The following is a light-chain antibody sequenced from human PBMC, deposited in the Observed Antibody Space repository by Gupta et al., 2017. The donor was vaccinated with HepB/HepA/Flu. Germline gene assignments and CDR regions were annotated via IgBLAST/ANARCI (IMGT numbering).Light chain of an antibody. J-gene: IGKJ2*01. CDR1: QSVSSSY. CDR2: GAS. CDR3: QQYGSSPYMYT. V-gene: IGKV3-20*01. Sequence: EIVLTQSPGTLSLSPGERATLSCRASQSVSSSYLAWYQQKPGQAPRLLIYGASSRATGSPDRCSGSGAGTDFTLTISRLEPEDFAVYYCQQYGSSPYMYTFGQGTKLEIK.